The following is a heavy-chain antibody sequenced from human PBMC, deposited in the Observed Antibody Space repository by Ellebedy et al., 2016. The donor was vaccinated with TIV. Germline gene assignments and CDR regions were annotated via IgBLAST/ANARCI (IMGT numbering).Heavy chain of an antibody. Sequence: SETLSLTCAVYGGSFSGSFWSWIRQSPGKGLEWIGEVNHSGNTNYNPSPKSRVTISVDTSTNQFSLRLSSVTAADTADYYCARVKRYSFAYYFDFWGQGSLVTVSS. CDR2: VNHSGNT. V-gene: IGHV4-34*01. CDR1: GGSFSGSF. J-gene: IGHJ4*02. D-gene: IGHD5-18*01. CDR3: ARVKRYSFAYYFDF.